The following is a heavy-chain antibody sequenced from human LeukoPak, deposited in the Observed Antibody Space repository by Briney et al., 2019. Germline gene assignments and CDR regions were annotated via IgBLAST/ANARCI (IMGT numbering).Heavy chain of an antibody. CDR3: ARSLTGVTSY. CDR2: IKPDGSEK. CDR1: GFTFSSYW. V-gene: IGHV3-7*01. D-gene: IGHD7-27*01. Sequence: GGSLRLSCAASGFTFSSYWMSWVRQAPGKGLEWVANIKPDGSEKSYVDSVRGRFTISRDNAKNSLYLQMNSLRAEDTAVYYCARSLTGVTSYWGQGTLVTVSS. J-gene: IGHJ4*02.